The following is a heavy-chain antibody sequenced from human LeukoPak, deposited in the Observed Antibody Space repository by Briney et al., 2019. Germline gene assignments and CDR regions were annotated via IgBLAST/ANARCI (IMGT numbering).Heavy chain of an antibody. D-gene: IGHD3-3*01. Sequence: ASVKVSCTASGYTFTSYGISWVRQAPGQGLEWMGWISAYNGNTNYAQKLQGRVTMTTDTSTSTAYMELRSLRSDDTAVYYCARAEWLSSTYYYYYYGMDVWGQGTTVTVSS. V-gene: IGHV1-18*01. CDR3: ARAEWLSSTYYYYYYGMDV. CDR1: GYTFTSYG. J-gene: IGHJ6*02. CDR2: ISAYNGNT.